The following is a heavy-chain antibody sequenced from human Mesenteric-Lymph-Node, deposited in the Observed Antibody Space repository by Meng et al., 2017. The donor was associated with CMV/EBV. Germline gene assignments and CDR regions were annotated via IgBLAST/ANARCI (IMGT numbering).Heavy chain of an antibody. CDR1: GYSISSGYY. D-gene: IGHD3/OR15-3a*01. J-gene: IGHJ4*02. CDR2: IHHSGST. Sequence: SETLSLTCTVSGYSISSGYYWGWIRQPPGKGLEWIGSIHHSGSTYYNPSLKSRVTISVDTSKNQFSLKLSSVTAADTAVYYCARGTGRSYYFDYWGQGTLVTVSS. V-gene: IGHV4-38-2*02. CDR3: ARGTGRSYYFDY.